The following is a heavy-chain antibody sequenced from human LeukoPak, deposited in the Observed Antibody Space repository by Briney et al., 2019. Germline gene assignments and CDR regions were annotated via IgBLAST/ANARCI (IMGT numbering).Heavy chain of an antibody. V-gene: IGHV3-9*01. CDR2: ISWNSGSI. J-gene: IGHJ4*02. CDR3: AKGVGATTSFDY. Sequence: GGSLRLSCAASGFTFDDYAMHWVRQAPGKGLEWVSGISWNSGSIGYADSVKGRFTISRDNAKNSLYLQMNSLRAEDTALYYCAKGVGATTSFDYWGQGTLVTVSS. D-gene: IGHD1-26*01. CDR1: GFTFDDYA.